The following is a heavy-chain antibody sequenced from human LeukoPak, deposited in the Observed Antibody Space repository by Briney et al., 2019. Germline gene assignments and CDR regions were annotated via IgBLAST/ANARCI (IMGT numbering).Heavy chain of an antibody. CDR2: ISGSGGST. CDR1: GFSFSSFD. V-gene: IGHV3-23*01. CDR3: AKASWRPGTDV. Sequence: GASLRLSCAASGFSFSSFDMSWVRQAPGEGLEWVSGISGSGGSTYYTDSVKGRFTISRDNSMNTPYLQMNSLRAEDTAVYYCAKASWRPGTDVWGQGTTVTVSS. J-gene: IGHJ6*02.